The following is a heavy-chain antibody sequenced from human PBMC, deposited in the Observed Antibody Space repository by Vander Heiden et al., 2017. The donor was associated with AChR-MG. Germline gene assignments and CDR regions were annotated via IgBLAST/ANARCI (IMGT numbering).Heavy chain of an antibody. CDR3: ARRGYYDGTSYYYY. D-gene: IGHD3-22*01. Sequence: QVQLQQWGAGLLKPSETLSLTCGVSGGSFSSHYWTWLRQTPGKGLEWIGEINQTGSTNRNPSLESRVTLSIDTSKKQFSLKLSSVTAADTAVYFCARRGYYDGTSYYYYWGQGTLGTVSS. CDR1: GGSFSSHY. CDR2: INQTGST. V-gene: IGHV4-34*01. J-gene: IGHJ4*02.